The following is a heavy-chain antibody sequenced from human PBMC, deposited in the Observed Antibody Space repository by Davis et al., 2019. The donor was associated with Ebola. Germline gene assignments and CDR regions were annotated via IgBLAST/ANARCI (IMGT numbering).Heavy chain of an antibody. J-gene: IGHJ3*01. CDR3: ARDSLPHALDF. CDR1: GFTFSSYA. D-gene: IGHD2-21*01. CDR2: IKQDGSEQ. V-gene: IGHV3-7*01. Sequence: GESLKISCAASGFTFSSYAMSWVRQAPGKGLEWVANIKQDGSEQYYVDSVKGRFTISRDNAKHSLYLQMNSLRVEDTAVYYCARDSLPHALDFWGQGTMVTVSS.